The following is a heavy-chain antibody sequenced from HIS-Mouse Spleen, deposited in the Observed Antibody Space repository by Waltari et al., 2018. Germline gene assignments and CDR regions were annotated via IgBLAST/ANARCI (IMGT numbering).Heavy chain of an antibody. V-gene: IGHV3-7*01. J-gene: IGHJ4*02. Sequence: AASGFTFSSYWMSWVRQAPGKGLEWVTNIKQDGSEKYYVDSGKGRFNIARDNAKNSLYLQMNSLRAEDTAVYYCARDGGTGDFDYWGQGTLVTVSS. CDR2: IKQDGSEK. CDR1: GFTFSSYW. CDR3: ARDGGTGDFDY. D-gene: IGHD7-27*01.